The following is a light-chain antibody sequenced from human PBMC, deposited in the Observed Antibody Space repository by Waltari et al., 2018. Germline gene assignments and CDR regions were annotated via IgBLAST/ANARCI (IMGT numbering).Light chain of an antibody. V-gene: IGLV3-25*03. CDR1: ACPTQD. CDR3: QSADSSGNYVV. CDR2: RDT. J-gene: IGLJ2*01. Sequence: SYELTQPPSVSVSPGPTARITCPGEACPTQDAYWYQQRPGQAPVLVIYRDTERPSGTPERFSGSSSGTIVTLTISGVQAEDEADYYCQSADSSGNYVVFGGGTKLTVL.